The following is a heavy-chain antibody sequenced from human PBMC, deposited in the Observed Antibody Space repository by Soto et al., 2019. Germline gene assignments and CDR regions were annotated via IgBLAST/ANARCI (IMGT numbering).Heavy chain of an antibody. CDR3: ARAYYDFWSGHYDV. CDR2: IYYSGST. J-gene: IGHJ6*04. D-gene: IGHD3-3*01. Sequence: SETLSLTSTVSGGSISSYYLSWIRQPPGKGLEWIGYIYYSGSTNYNPSLKSRVTISVDTSKNQFSLKLSSVTAADTAVYYCARAYYDFWSGHYDVWGKGTTVTVSS. CDR1: GGSISSYY. V-gene: IGHV4-59*01.